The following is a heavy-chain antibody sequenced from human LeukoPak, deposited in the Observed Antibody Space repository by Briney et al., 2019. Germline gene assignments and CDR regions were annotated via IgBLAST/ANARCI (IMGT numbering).Heavy chain of an antibody. CDR1: GGSISSSNW. CDR3: ARGGTTVVSDWFDP. J-gene: IGHJ5*02. CDR2: IYHSGST. Sequence: SGTLSLTCAVSGGSISSSNWWSWVRQPPGKGLEWIGEIYHSGSTNYNPSLKSRVTISVDKSKNQFSLKLSPVTAADTAVYYCARGGTTVVSDWFDPWGQGTLVTVSS. V-gene: IGHV4-4*02. D-gene: IGHD4-23*01.